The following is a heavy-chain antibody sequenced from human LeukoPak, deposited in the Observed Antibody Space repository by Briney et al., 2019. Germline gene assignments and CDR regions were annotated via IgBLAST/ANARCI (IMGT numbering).Heavy chain of an antibody. CDR3: ASQRPLGYCSGGSCYQDY. D-gene: IGHD2-15*01. V-gene: IGHV3-48*01. Sequence: GGSLRLSCAASGFTFSSYSMNWVRQAPGKGLEWVSYISSRSATIYYADSVKGRFTISRDNAKNSLYLQMNSLRAEDTAVYYCASQRPLGYCSGGSCYQDYWGQGTLVTVSS. J-gene: IGHJ4*02. CDR2: ISSRSATI. CDR1: GFTFSSYS.